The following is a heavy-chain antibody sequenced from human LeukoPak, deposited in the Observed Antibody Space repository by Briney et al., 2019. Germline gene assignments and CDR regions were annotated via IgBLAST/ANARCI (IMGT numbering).Heavy chain of an antibody. Sequence: GGSLRLSCAASGLTVNINCMSWVRQAPGKGLEWVSVIYSDGTAHHADSVKGRFTISRDNAKNSLYLQMSNLRAEDTAVYFCARGGGLDVWGQGATVTVSS. V-gene: IGHV3-53*01. J-gene: IGHJ6*02. D-gene: IGHD3-16*01. CDR1: GLTVNINC. CDR2: IYSDGTA. CDR3: ARGGGLDV.